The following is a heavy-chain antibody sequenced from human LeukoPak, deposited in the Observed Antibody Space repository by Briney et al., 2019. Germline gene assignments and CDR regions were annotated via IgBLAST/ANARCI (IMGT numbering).Heavy chain of an antibody. V-gene: IGHV4-30-4*08. CDR2: IYYSGST. Sequence: TSETLSLTCTVSGGSISSGDYYWSWIRQPPGKGLEWIGYIYYSGSTYYNPSLKSRVTISVDTSKNQFSLKLSSVTAADTAVYYCAREIVGDAFDIWGQGTIVTVSS. CDR1: GGSISSGDYY. CDR3: AREIVGDAFDI. D-gene: IGHD1-26*01. J-gene: IGHJ3*02.